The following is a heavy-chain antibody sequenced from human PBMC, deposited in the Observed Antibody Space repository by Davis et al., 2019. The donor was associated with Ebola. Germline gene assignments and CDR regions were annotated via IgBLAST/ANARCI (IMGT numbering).Heavy chain of an antibody. D-gene: IGHD6-19*01. CDR3: ANRGVAVAAHYGMDV. CDR2: ISGSGGST. CDR1: GFTFSSYA. V-gene: IGHV3-23*01. J-gene: IGHJ6*02. Sequence: GESLKISCAASGFTFSSYAMSWVRQAPGKGLEWVSAISGSGGSTYYADSMKGRFTISRDNSKNTLYLQMNSLRAEDTAVYYCANRGVAVAAHYGMDVWGQGTTVTVSS.